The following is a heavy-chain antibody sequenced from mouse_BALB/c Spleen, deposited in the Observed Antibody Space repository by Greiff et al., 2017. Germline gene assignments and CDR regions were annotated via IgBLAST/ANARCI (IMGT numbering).Heavy chain of an antibody. V-gene: IGHV5-9-4*01. Sequence: EVKVEESGGGLVKPGGSLKLSCAASGFTFSSYAMSWVRQSPEKRLEWVAEISSGGSYTYYPDTVTGRFTISRDNAKNTLYLEMSSLRSEDTAMYYCASSATGRVWYFDVWGAGTTVTVSS. J-gene: IGHJ1*01. D-gene: IGHD4-1*02. CDR1: GFTFSSYA. CDR2: ISSGGSYT. CDR3: ASSATGRVWYFDV.